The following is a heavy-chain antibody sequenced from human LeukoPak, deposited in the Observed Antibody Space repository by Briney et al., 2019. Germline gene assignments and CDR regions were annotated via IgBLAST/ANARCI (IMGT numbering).Heavy chain of an antibody. V-gene: IGHV3-23*01. CDR1: GFTFSSYA. CDR2: ISGSGGST. J-gene: IGHJ4*02. Sequence: GGSLRLSCAASGFTFSSYAMSWVRQAPGKGLEWVSAISGSGGSTYYADSVKGRFTISRDNSKNTLYLQMNSLRAEDTAVYYCAKSPRRRYYDSSGHYYFDYWGQGTLVTVSS. D-gene: IGHD3-22*01. CDR3: AKSPRRRYYDSSGHYYFDY.